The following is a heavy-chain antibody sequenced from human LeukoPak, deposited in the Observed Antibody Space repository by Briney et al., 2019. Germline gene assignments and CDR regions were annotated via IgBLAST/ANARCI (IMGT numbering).Heavy chain of an antibody. D-gene: IGHD2-15*01. J-gene: IGHJ3*02. CDR3: ARDTVVVVAASDAFDI. CDR1: GYTFTSYG. Sequence: ASVKVSCKASGYTFTSYGISWVRQAPGQGLEWMGWISAYNGKTNYAQKLQGRVTMSTDTSTSTAYMELRSLRSDDTAVYYCARDTVVVVAASDAFDIWGQGTMVTVSS. CDR2: ISAYNGKT. V-gene: IGHV1-18*01.